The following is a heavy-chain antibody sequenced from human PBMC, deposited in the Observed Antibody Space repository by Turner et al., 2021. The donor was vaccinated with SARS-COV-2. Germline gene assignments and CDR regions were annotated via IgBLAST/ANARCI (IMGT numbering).Heavy chain of an antibody. CDR2: FGPEDGEA. D-gene: IGHD2-2*01. Sequence: QVQLVQSGAEVKKPGASVKVPCKLSGYTLTELPMYWVRQAPGKGVEWMGGFGPEDGEAIDEQNFQGRVTMTEDTSTDTAYMGLSSLSSEDTAVYFCATGYQLRVNWFDPCGQGTLVTVSS. CDR1: GYTLTELP. V-gene: IGHV1-24*01. J-gene: IGHJ5*02. CDR3: ATGYQLRVNWFDP.